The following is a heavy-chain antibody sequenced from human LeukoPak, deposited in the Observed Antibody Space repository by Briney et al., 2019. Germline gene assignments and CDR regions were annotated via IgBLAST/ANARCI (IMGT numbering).Heavy chain of an antibody. V-gene: IGHV3-64*01. CDR3: ERVAKKQWLAPFDY. Sequence: HPGGSLRLSCAASGFTFSTYAMHWVRQAPGKGLEYVSAITSSGGSTNYANSVKGRFTISRDNSKNTMYLQMGSLRAEDMAVYYCERVAKKQWLAPFDYWGQGTLVIVSS. CDR1: GFTFSTYA. D-gene: IGHD6-19*01. J-gene: IGHJ4*02. CDR2: ITSSGGST.